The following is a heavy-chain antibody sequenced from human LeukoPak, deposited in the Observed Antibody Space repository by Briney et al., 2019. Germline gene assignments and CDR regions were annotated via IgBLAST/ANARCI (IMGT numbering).Heavy chain of an antibody. CDR1: GFTFSNYA. CDR3: ANPYLYCSSSNCQF. D-gene: IGHD2-2*01. Sequence: PGGSLRLSCAASGFTFSNYATSWVRQAPGKGLEWVSTISDGGGSTYYADSVKGRFTISRDNSKNTLYLQMDSLRAEDTAVYYCANPYLYCSSSNCQFWGQGTLVTVSS. V-gene: IGHV3-23*01. CDR2: ISDGGGST. J-gene: IGHJ4*02.